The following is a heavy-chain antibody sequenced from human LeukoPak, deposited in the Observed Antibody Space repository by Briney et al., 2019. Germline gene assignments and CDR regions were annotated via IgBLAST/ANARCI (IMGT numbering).Heavy chain of an antibody. J-gene: IGHJ4*02. D-gene: IGHD4-17*01. CDR2: ISWSSNTI. V-gene: IGHV3-9*01. CDR1: GFTFDDYA. CDR3: AKEGGSVTTFRFDY. Sequence: GGSLRLSCAASGFTFDDYAMHWVRQAPGKGLEWVSGISWSSNTIAYADSVKGRFTISRDNAKNSLYMQMNSLRAEDTALYYCAKEGGSVTTFRFDYWGQGTLVTVSS.